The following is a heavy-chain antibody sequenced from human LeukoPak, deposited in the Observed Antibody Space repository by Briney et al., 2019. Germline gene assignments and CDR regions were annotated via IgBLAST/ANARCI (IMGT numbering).Heavy chain of an antibody. V-gene: IGHV3-23*01. CDR1: VLTFNTYA. J-gene: IGHJ4*02. D-gene: IGHD3-22*01. Sequence: GGTLRLSCAAAVLTFNTYAMSWVRQAPGKGREWVSGISGSGVSTYYAASVKGRFTISRDNSKNTLYVQMNSLRAEDKALYYCAKGRYYYDGSGYSLDYWGQGTLVTVSS. CDR3: AKGRYYYDGSGYSLDY. CDR2: ISGSGVST.